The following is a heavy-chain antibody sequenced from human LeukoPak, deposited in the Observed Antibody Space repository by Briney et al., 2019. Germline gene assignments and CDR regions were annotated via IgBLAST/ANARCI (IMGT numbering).Heavy chain of an antibody. CDR1: GGSISSSSYY. J-gene: IGHJ6*03. D-gene: IGHD2-8*01. Sequence: PSETLSLTCTVSGGSISSSSYYWGWIRQPPGKGLEWIGSIYYSGSTYYNPSLKSRVTISVDTSKNQFSLKLSSVTAADTAVYYCASLSGYAYYYYYYMDVWGKGTTVTVSS. V-gene: IGHV4-39*07. CDR3: ASLSGYAYYYYYYMDV. CDR2: IYYSGST.